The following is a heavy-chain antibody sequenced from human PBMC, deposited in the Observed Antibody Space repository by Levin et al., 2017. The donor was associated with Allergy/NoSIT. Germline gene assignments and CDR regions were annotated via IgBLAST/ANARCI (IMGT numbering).Heavy chain of an antibody. CDR1: GFPLSIYA. V-gene: IGHV3-23*01. CDR3: TDFDY. Sequence: GESLKISCAASGFPLSIYAISWVRQAPGKGLEWVSAISGSGDSTYYADSVRGRFTISRDNSNITLFLQMNSLRAEDTAVYYCTDFDYWGQGTLVTVSS. J-gene: IGHJ4*02. CDR2: ISGSGDST.